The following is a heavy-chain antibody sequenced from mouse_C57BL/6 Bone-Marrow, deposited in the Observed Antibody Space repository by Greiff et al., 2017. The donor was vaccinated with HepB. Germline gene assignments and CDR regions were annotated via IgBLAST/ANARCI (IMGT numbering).Heavy chain of an antibody. CDR1: GFTFSSYA. CDR3: ARGALTRADY. V-gene: IGHV5-4*03. D-gene: IGHD1-2*01. CDR2: ISDGGSYT. Sequence: EVKVVESGGGLVKPGGSLKLSCAASGFTFSSYAMSWVRQTPEKRLEWVATISDGGSYTYYPDNVKGRFTISRDNAKNNLYLQMSHLKSEDTAMYYCARGALTRADYWGQGTSVTVSS. J-gene: IGHJ4*01.